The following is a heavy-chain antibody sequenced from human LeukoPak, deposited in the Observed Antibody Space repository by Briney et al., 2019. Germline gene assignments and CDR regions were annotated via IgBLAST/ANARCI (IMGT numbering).Heavy chain of an antibody. D-gene: IGHD3-10*01. J-gene: IGHJ4*02. CDR1: GLTFSSYS. V-gene: IGHV3-48*01. Sequence: GGSLRLSCAASGLTFSSYSMNWVRQAPGKGLEWVSYISSSSSTIYYADSVKGRFTISRDNAKNSLYLQMNSLRAEDTAVYYCARDRDVLLWFGEPNFDYWGQGTLVTVSS. CDR2: ISSSSSTI. CDR3: ARDRDVLLWFGEPNFDY.